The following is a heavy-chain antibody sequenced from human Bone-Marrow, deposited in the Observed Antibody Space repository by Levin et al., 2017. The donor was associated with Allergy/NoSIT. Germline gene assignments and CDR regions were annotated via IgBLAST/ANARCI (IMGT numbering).Heavy chain of an antibody. J-gene: IGHJ4*02. D-gene: IGHD6-19*01. V-gene: IGHV3-30*18. CDR2: ISYDGSDK. CDR3: AKLLPWLVLTAPFDY. CDR1: GFTFSNYG. Sequence: SCAVSGFTFSNYGMHWVRQAPGKGLEWVALISYDGSDKDYADSVKGRFTISRDSSKNTLYLQMNSLRADDTAVYYCAKLLPWLVLTAPFDYWGQGTLVTVSS.